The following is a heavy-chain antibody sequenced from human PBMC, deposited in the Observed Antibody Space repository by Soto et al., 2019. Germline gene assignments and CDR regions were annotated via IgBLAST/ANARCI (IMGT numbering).Heavy chain of an antibody. D-gene: IGHD3-16*02. CDR3: VRGRVMITFGVVIVIDY. CDR2: INPNTGYT. CDR1: GYAFTSYY. V-gene: IGHV1-8*01. Sequence: GASVKVSCKAPGYAFTSYYRNWVRQATGQGLEWMGWINPNTGYTDYAQKFQDRVTMTGNTSITTAYMELSSLRSEDTAVYYCVRGRVMITFGVVIVIDYWGQGSPVTVSS. J-gene: IGHJ4*02.